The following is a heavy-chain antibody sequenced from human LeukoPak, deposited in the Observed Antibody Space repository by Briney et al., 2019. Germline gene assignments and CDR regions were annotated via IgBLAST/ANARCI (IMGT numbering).Heavy chain of an antibody. J-gene: IGHJ5*02. CDR2: MYFSGST. V-gene: IGHV4-39*01. CDR1: GGSISSSTYY. CDR3: ATQGRYCRGGSCYAISWFDP. Sequence: SETLSLTCTVSGGSISSSTYYWGWIRQPPGTGLEWLGRMYFSGSTYYNPSLKSRVTISVDTSKNQFSLKLSSVTAADTAVYYCATQGRYCRGGSCYAISWFDPWGQGTLVTVSS. D-gene: IGHD2-15*01.